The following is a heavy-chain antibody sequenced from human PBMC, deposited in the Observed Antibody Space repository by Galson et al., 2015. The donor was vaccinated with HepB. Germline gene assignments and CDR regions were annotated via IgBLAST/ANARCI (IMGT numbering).Heavy chain of an antibody. CDR1: GFTFSSYW. CDR3: ARGLSGRYGMDV. V-gene: IGHV3-74*01. Sequence: SLRLSCAVSGFTFSSYWMHWVRQAPGKGLVWVSRINSDGSRTYYADSVKGRFTISRDNAKSTVFLQMNILRDEDTAVYYCARGLSGRYGMDVWGQGTLVTVSS. D-gene: IGHD2-15*01. J-gene: IGHJ6*02. CDR2: INSDGSRT.